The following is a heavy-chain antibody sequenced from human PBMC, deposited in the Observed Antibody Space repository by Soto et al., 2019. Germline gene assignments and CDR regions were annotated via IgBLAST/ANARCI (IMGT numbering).Heavy chain of an antibody. CDR2: IKQDGSEK. CDR3: ARRGYSGYDPIFDY. J-gene: IGHJ4*02. CDR1: GFTFSSYW. Sequence: GGSLRLSRAASGFTFSSYWMSWVRQAPGKGLEWVANIKQDGSEKYYVDSVKGRFTISRDNAKNSLYLQMNSLRAEDTAVYYCARRGYSGYDPIFDYWGQGTLVTVSS. V-gene: IGHV3-7*03. D-gene: IGHD5-12*01.